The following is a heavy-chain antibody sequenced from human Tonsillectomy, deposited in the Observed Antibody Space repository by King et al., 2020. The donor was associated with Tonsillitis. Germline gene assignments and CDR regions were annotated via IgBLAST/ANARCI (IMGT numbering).Heavy chain of an antibody. CDR3: TRDSSSSAVDY. CDR2: IKSKTDGGTT. V-gene: IGHV3-15*01. CDR1: GFTFSNAW. Sequence: EVQLVESGGGLVKPGGSLRLSCAASGFTFSNAWMSWVRQAPGKGLEWVGRIKSKTDGGTTVYAAPVKGRFTISRDDSKNTLYLETNSLKTEDTAVYYCTRDSSSSAVDYWGQGTLVTVSS. D-gene: IGHD6-6*01. J-gene: IGHJ4*02.